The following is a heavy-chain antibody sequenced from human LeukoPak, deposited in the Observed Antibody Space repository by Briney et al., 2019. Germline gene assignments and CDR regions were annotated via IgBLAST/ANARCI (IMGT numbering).Heavy chain of an antibody. J-gene: IGHJ4*02. CDR1: GYTFTSYG. D-gene: IGHD3-22*01. CDR3: ARTRYYDSSGPFDY. Sequence: ASVKVSCKAFGYTFTSYGISWVRQAPGQGLEWMGWISAYNGNTNYAQKLQGRVTMTTDTSTSTAYMELRSLRSDDTAVYYCARTRYYDSSGPFDYWGQGTLVTVSS. CDR2: ISAYNGNT. V-gene: IGHV1-18*01.